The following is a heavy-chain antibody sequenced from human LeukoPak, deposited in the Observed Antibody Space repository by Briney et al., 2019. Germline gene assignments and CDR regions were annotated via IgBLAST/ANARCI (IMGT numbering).Heavy chain of an antibody. CDR1: GVSISSYY. J-gene: IGHJ4*02. D-gene: IGHD6-13*01. Sequence: SSETLSLTCTVSGVSISSYYWSWIRQPPGKGLEWIGYIYYSGSTKYKPSLKSRVTISVDTSKNQFSLKLSSVTAGDTAVYYCARAPGIAAAGTHFDFWGQGTLVTVSS. V-gene: IGHV4-59*01. CDR2: IYYSGST. CDR3: ARAPGIAAAGTHFDF.